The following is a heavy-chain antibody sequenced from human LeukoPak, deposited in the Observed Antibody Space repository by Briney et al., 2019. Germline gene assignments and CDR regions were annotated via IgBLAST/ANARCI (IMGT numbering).Heavy chain of an antibody. CDR3: ARDGILQYCGSISCYRAHDAFDM. J-gene: IGHJ3*02. CDR2: ISGYNGNT. D-gene: IGHD2-2*02. V-gene: IGHV1-18*01. CDR1: GYTFTSYG. Sequence: GAVTVSCKASGYTFTSYGISGVRQAPGQGVEWMGWISGYNGNTNYDQMLQGRVTMTTDTYTRTAYMELRSLRSDDTAVYYCARDGILQYCGSISCYRAHDAFDMWGQGTMVTVSS.